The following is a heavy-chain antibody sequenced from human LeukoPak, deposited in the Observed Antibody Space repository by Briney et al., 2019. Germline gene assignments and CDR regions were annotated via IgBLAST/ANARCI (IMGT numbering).Heavy chain of an antibody. J-gene: IGHJ4*02. CDR2: IWYDGSNK. CDR3: ARSSFSGSYYLSIDY. V-gene: IGHV3-33*01. Sequence: GRSLRLSCAASGLTFSSYGMHWVRQAPGKGLEWVAVIWYDGSNKYYADSVKGRFTISRDNSKNTLYLQMNSLRAEDTAVYYCARSSFSGSYYLSIDYWGQGTLVTVSS. CDR1: GLTFSSYG. D-gene: IGHD1-26*01.